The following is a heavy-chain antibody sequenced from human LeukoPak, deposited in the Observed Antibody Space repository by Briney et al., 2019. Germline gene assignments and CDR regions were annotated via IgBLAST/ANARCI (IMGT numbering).Heavy chain of an antibody. CDR2: IWYDGSNK. CDR3: AKSSGGSGSGWSDP. J-gene: IGHJ5*02. CDR1: GFTFSSYG. D-gene: IGHD3-10*01. Sequence: GGSLRLSCAESGFTFSSYGMHWVRQAPGKGLEWVAVIWYDGSNKYYADSVKGRFTISRDNAKNSLYLQMNSLRAEDTALYYCAKSSGGSGSGWSDPWGQGTLVTVSS. V-gene: IGHV3-33*03.